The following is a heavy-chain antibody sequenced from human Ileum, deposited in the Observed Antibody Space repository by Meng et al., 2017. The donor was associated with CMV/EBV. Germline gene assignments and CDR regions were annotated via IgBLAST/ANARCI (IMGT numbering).Heavy chain of an antibody. CDR1: GYAFMDYG. CDR2: ISSFNGNT. J-gene: IGHJ5*02. CDR3: ARHFGVDIPAGFDP. V-gene: IGHV1-18*01. Sequence: ASVKVSCKASGYAFMDYGFSWVRQAPGQGPEWMGWISSFNGNTKYAQRLQGRVTMTRDTSTSATYMELRNLRFDDTATYYCARHFGVDIPAGFDPWGQGTLVTVSS. D-gene: IGHD3-3*01.